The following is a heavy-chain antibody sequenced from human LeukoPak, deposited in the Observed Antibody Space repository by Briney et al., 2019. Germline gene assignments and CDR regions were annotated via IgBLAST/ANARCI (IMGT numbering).Heavy chain of an antibody. J-gene: IGHJ4*02. D-gene: IGHD5-12*01. CDR2: ISGSGGST. V-gene: IGHV3-23*01. CDR1: GFTFGSYA. Sequence: GGSLRLSCAASGFTFGSYAVSWVRQAPGKGLEWVSDISGSGGSTYYADSVKGRFTISRDTSKKTLYLQMNSLRAEDTAVYYCAQRGGYSAYDPFDYWGRGTLVTVSA. CDR3: AQRGGYSAYDPFDY.